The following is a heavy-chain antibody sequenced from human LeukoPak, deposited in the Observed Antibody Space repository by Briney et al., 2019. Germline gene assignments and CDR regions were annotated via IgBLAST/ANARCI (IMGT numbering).Heavy chain of an antibody. CDR1: DYTFTSYG. V-gene: IGHV1-18*01. J-gene: IGHJ3*02. Sequence: ASVKVSCKASDYTFTSYGISWVRQAPGQGLEWMGWISAYNGNTNYAQKLQGRVTMTTDTSASTAYMELRSLRSDDTAVYYCARHRRHRVYYDSSGYYHDGFDIWGQGTMVTVSS. CDR3: ARHRRHRVYYDSSGYYHDGFDI. CDR2: ISAYNGNT. D-gene: IGHD3-22*01.